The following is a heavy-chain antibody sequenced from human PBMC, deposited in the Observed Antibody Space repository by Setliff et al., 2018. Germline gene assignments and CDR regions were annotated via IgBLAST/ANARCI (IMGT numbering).Heavy chain of an antibody. CDR1: GFTFSGSA. J-gene: IGHJ3*02. CDR2: IRRNADSYAT. Sequence: PGGSLRLSCAASGFTFSGSAVHWVRQASGKGLEWVGRIRRNADSYATIYAASVRGRFTISRDDSKNTAYLQMNSLKTEDTAVYYCAAAPAGSDVFDMWGQGTMVTVSS. CDR3: AAAPAGSDVFDM. D-gene: IGHD6-13*01. V-gene: IGHV3-73*01.